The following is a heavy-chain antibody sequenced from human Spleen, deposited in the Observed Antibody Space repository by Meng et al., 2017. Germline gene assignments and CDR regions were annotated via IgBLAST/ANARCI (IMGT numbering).Heavy chain of an antibody. J-gene: IGHJ4*02. V-gene: IGHV3-48*04. Sequence: GGSLRLSCAASGFTFSSCSMNWVRQAPGKGLEWVSYISSSGSTIYYADSVKGRFTISRDNAKNSLYLQMNSLRAEDTAVYYCARVSGSYYFDYWGQGTLVTVSS. CDR2: ISSSGSTI. CDR3: ARVSGSYYFDY. D-gene: IGHD1-26*01. CDR1: GFTFSSCS.